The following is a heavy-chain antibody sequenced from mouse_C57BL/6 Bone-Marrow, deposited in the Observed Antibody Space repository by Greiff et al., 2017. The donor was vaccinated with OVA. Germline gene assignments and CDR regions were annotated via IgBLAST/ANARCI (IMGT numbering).Heavy chain of an antibody. CDR1: GYTFTDHT. Sequence: QVHVKRSDAELVKPGASVKISCKVSGYTFTDHTIHWMKQRPEQGLEWIGYIYPRDGSTKYNEKFKGKATLTADKSSSTAYMQLNSLTSEDSAVYFCAGGGYEPYYAMDYWGQGTSVTVSS. V-gene: IGHV1-78*01. CDR3: AGGGYEPYYAMDY. J-gene: IGHJ4*01. D-gene: IGHD2-2*01. CDR2: IYPRDGST.